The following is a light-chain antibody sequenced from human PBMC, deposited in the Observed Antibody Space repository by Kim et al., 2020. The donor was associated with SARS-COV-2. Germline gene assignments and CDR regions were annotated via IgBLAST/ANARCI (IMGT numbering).Light chain of an antibody. CDR3: HSYDTRLSQWV. V-gene: IGLV1-40*03. CDR1: ANIGSKYD. J-gene: IGLJ3*02. Sequence: GQRVTISCTGDANIGSKYDVHSFQQSPGAAPRLLMYGENIRPSGVPDRFSGSKSGASASLAITGLQAEDEATYYCHSYDTRLSQWVFGGGTQLTVL. CDR2: GEN.